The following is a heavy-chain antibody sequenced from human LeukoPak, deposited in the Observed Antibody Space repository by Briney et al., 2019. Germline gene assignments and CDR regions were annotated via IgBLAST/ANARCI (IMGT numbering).Heavy chain of an antibody. CDR2: IYSDNT. CDR3: ARDLGQYYNTSDNWFDP. D-gene: IGHD3-22*01. Sequence: GGSLRLSCAASGFTVSSNSMSWVRQAPGKGLEWVSFIYSDNTHYSDSVKGRFTISRDNAKNTLNLQMNSLRAEDTAVYYCARDLGQYYNTSDNWFDPWGQGTLVTVSS. J-gene: IGHJ5*02. V-gene: IGHV3-53*01. CDR1: GFTVSSNS.